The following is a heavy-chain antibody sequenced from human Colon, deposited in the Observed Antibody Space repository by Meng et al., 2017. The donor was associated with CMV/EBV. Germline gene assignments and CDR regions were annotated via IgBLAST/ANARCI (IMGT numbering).Heavy chain of an antibody. V-gene: IGHV3-7*01. J-gene: IGHJ4*02. Sequence: GESLKISCAASGFTFSSYSMNWVRRAPGKGLEWVASIKQDGSETSYVDSVKGRFTISRDNGKNSLYLHMNSLRAEDTAVYYCARAVYFPLYHFNSWGQGTLVTVSS. CDR1: GFTFSSYS. D-gene: IGHD2-8*01. CDR3: ARAVYFPLYHFNS. CDR2: IKQDGSET.